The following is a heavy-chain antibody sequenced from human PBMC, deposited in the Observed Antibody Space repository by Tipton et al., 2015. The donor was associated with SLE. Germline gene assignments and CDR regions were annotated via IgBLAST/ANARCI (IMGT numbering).Heavy chain of an antibody. CDR1: GGPISSYY. CDR2: IYTSGCT. CDR3: ARGAGEFDY. J-gene: IGHJ4*02. Sequence: TLSLTCTVSGGPISSYYWRWIRQPAGTGLEWFGRIYTSGCTNYNPSLKSRVTMSVDTSKNQFSLKLSSVTAADTAVYYCARGAGEFDYWGQGTLVTVSS. V-gene: IGHV4-4*07. D-gene: IGHD7-27*01.